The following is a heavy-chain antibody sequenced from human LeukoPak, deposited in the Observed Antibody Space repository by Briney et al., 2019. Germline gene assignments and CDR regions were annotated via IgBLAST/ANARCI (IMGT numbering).Heavy chain of an antibody. V-gene: IGHV4-59*08. Sequence: SETLSLTCTVSGGSISSYYWSWIRQPPGKGLEWIGYIYYSGSTNYNPSLKSRVTISVDTSKNQFSLKLSSVTAADTAVYYCARQKYSSSWYWGQGTLVTVSS. CDR1: GGSISSYY. CDR2: IYYSGST. D-gene: IGHD6-13*01. J-gene: IGHJ4*02. CDR3: ARQKYSSSWY.